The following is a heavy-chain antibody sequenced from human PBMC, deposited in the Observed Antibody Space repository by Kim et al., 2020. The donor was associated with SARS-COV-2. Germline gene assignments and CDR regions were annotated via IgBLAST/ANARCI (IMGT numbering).Heavy chain of an antibody. D-gene: IGHD3-22*01. J-gene: IGHJ4*02. Sequence: GGSLRLSCAASGLTFSSYAMSWVRQAPGKGLEWVSAISGSGGSTYYADSVKGRFTISRDNSKNTLYLQMNSLRAEDTAVYYCAKVAKSRITMIVVVINPAFDYWGQGTLVTVSS. CDR2: ISGSGGST. CDR3: AKVAKSRITMIVVVINPAFDY. CDR1: GLTFSSYA. V-gene: IGHV3-23*01.